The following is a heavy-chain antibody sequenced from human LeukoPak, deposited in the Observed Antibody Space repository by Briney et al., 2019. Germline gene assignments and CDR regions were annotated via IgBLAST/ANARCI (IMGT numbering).Heavy chain of an antibody. Sequence: ESLKISCKGSGYSFTNYWISWVRQMPGKGLEWMGRIDPSDSYTNYSPSFQGHVTISTDKSISTAYLQWSSLKASDTAMYYCARDDSSGYDYWGQGTLVTVSS. D-gene: IGHD3-22*01. J-gene: IGHJ4*02. CDR2: IDPSDSYT. V-gene: IGHV5-10-1*01. CDR3: ARDDSSGYDY. CDR1: GYSFTNYW.